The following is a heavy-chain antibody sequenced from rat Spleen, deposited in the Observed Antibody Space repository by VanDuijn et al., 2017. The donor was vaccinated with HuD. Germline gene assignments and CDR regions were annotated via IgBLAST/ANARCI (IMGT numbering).Heavy chain of an antibody. J-gene: IGHJ2*01. V-gene: IGHV2-43*01. CDR1: GFSLTSYH. Sequence: QVQLKESGPGLVQPSQTLSLACTVSGFSLTSYHVHWVRQPSGKGLEWMGVIWTGGNTESNSTLKSRLSISRDTSKSQVFLKMNSLQTEDTATYYCARELHGYNPFDYWGQGVMVTVSS. CDR3: ARELHGYNPFDY. CDR2: IWTGGNT. D-gene: IGHD1-4*01.